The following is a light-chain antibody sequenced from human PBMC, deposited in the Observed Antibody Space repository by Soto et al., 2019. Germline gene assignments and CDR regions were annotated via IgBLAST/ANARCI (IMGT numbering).Light chain of an antibody. Sequence: DIQMTQSPSTLSASVGDRVTITCRASQSISSWLAWYQQKPGKAPKLLIYDASSLESGVPSRFSGSGSGTEFNLAISSLQPDDFATYYCQQYNNYSLFTFGPGTKVDIK. CDR3: QQYNNYSLFT. J-gene: IGKJ3*01. V-gene: IGKV1-5*01. CDR2: DAS. CDR1: QSISSW.